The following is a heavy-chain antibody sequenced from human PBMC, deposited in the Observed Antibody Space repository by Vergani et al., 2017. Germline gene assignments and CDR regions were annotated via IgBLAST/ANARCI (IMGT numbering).Heavy chain of an antibody. D-gene: IGHD1-26*01. CDR3: AKESGSYYLGAFDI. Sequence: QVQLVESGGGVVQPGRSLRLSCAASGFTFSSYGMHWVRQAPGKGLEWVAVISYDGSNKYYADSVKGRFTISRDNSKNTLYLQMNSLRAEDTAVYYCAKESGSYYLGAFDIWGQGTMVTVSS. CDR2: ISYDGSNK. CDR1: GFTFSSYG. V-gene: IGHV3-30*18. J-gene: IGHJ3*02.